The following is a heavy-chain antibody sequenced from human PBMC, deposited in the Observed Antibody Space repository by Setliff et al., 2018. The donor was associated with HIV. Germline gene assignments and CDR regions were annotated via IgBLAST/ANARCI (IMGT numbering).Heavy chain of an antibody. CDR3: ARENYYVTEY. V-gene: IGHV3-23*01. D-gene: IGHD3-10*02. Sequence: GGSLRLSCAASGVTGSSYAMSWVRQAPGKGLEWVSTISTSGADTYAAHSMKGRFPLSRAPSKNTLYLQMNSLTAEDTAVYYCARENYYVTEYWGQGTRGTVSS. CDR2: ISTSGADT. CDR1: GVTGSSYA. J-gene: IGHJ4*02.